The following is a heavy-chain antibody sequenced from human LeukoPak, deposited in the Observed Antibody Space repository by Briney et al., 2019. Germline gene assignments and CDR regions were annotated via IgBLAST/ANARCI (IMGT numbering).Heavy chain of an antibody. CDR1: GYTFTTYG. D-gene: IGHD3-10*01. CDR2: ISVYNGNT. Sequence: ASVKVSCKASGYTFTTYGINWVRQAPGQGLEWMGWISVYNGNTNYAENLQDRVTMTTDTSTSTAYIELRSLRSDDTAVYYCARGLGELYYYGMDVWGQGTTVTVSS. V-gene: IGHV1-18*01. J-gene: IGHJ6*02. CDR3: ARGLGELYYYGMDV.